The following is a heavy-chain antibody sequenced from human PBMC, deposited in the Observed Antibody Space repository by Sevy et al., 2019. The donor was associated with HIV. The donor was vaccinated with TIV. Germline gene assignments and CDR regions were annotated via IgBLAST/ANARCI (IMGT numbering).Heavy chain of an antibody. D-gene: IGHD3-22*01. Sequence: GGSLRLSCAASGFSFSTYDMSWVRQAPGKGLEWVSSITDSGRSKYYADSVKGRFTISRDNSKNTLSLQMNSLRAEDTAIYYCANENHAFYYDYWGQGTLVTVSS. V-gene: IGHV3-23*01. CDR2: ITDSGRSK. CDR3: ANENHAFYYDY. CDR1: GFSFSTYD. J-gene: IGHJ4*02.